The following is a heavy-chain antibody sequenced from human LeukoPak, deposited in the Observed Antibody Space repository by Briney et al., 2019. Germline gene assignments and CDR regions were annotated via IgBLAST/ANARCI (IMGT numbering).Heavy chain of an antibody. Sequence: PSETLSLTCTVSGGSISTISYYWGWIRQPPGKGLEWIASIYYSGSTYYNPSLKSRVTISVDTLKNQFSLRLNSVTAADTAIYYCASPGITTFDYWGQGTLVTVSS. CDR3: ASPGITTFDY. CDR2: IYYSGST. CDR1: GGSISTISYY. D-gene: IGHD3-22*01. V-gene: IGHV4-39*01. J-gene: IGHJ4*02.